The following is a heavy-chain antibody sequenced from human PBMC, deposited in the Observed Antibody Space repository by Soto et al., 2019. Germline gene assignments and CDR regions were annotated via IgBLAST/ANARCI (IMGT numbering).Heavy chain of an antibody. CDR2: MNPNSGTT. D-gene: IGHD3-10*01. Sequence: QVQLVQSGAEVKKPGASVKVSCKASGYTFTSYDINWVRQAPGHGLEWMGWMNPNSGTTAYAQRFQGRGPLAQSTPISPTYLEPSRPESHDMAVYFCVEGWDSAGEHGGQGTLVTVSS. CDR1: GYTFTSYD. CDR3: VEGWDSAGEH. V-gene: IGHV1-8*01. J-gene: IGHJ4*02.